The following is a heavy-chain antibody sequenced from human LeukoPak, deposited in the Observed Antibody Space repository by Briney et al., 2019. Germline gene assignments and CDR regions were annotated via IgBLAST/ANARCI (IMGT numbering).Heavy chain of an antibody. CDR3: ASLSSGWYGY. J-gene: IGHJ4*02. CDR2: ISSNGGST. Sequence: PGGSLRLSRAASGFTFSSYAMHWVRQAPGKGLEYVSAISSNGGSTYYANSVKGKFTISRDNSKNTLYLQMGSLRAEDMAVYYCASLSSGWYGYWGQGTLVTVSS. CDR1: GFTFSSYA. D-gene: IGHD6-19*01. V-gene: IGHV3-64*01.